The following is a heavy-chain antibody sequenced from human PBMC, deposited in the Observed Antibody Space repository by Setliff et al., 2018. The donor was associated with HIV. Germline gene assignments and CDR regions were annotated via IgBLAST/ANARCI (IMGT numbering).Heavy chain of an antibody. J-gene: IGHJ4*02. D-gene: IGHD3-3*02. V-gene: IGHV3-66*02. CDR1: GFTVSSNY. Sequence: GGSLRLSCAASGFTVSSNYMSWVRQAPGKGLEWVSVIYIDGSTYYADSVRGRFTISRDNYKNTLYLQMKSLKAEDTAVYYCAREDPPADFHFWSGRLADWGQGSLVTVSS. CDR3: AREDPPADFHFWSGRLAD. CDR2: IYIDGST.